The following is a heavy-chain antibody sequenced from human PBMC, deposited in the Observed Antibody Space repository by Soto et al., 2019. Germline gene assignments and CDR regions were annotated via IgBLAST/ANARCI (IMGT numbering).Heavy chain of an antibody. V-gene: IGHV7-4-1*01. Sequence: QVQLVQSGSELKKPGASVKVSCKASGYTFTSYAMNWVRQAPGQGLEWMGWINTNTGNPTSAQGFTGRFVFSLDTXGSTAYLQICSLKAEDTAVYYCAREKYGDLVNWFDPWGQGTLVTVSS. CDR3: AREKYGDLVNWFDP. CDR1: GYTFTSYA. D-gene: IGHD4-17*01. CDR2: INTNTGNP. J-gene: IGHJ5*02.